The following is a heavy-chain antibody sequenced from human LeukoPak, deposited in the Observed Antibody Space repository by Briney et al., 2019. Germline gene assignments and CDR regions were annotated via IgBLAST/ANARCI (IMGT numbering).Heavy chain of an antibody. Sequence: PGGSLRLSCAASGFTFSSYAMTWVRQAPGKGLEWVSGISGSGTNTYYADSVKGRFTISRDNSKDTLYLQMNSLRAEDTAVYYCARDLRFGEPPGNRFDYWGQGTLVTVSS. CDR2: ISGSGTNT. D-gene: IGHD3-10*01. V-gene: IGHV3-23*01. CDR1: GFTFSSYA. CDR3: ARDLRFGEPPGNRFDY. J-gene: IGHJ4*02.